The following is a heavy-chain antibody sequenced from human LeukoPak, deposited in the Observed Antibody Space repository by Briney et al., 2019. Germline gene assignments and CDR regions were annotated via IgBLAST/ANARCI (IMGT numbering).Heavy chain of an antibody. V-gene: IGHV3-30*02. CDR1: GFTFSSYA. D-gene: IGHD3-22*01. CDR3: AKDWYSSGYRIDY. Sequence: PGGSLRLSCAASGFTFSSYAMHWVRQAPGKGLEWVAFIRYDGSNKYYADSVKGRLTISRDNSKNTLYLQMNSLRAEDTAVYYCAKDWYSSGYRIDYWGQGTLVTVSS. CDR2: IRYDGSNK. J-gene: IGHJ4*02.